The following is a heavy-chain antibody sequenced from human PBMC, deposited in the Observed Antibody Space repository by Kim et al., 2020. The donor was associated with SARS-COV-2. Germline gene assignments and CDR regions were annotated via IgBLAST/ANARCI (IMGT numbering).Heavy chain of an antibody. D-gene: IGHD3-3*01. CDR1: GFTMSSYG. CDR3: ARDYAGLFKGLDV. J-gene: IGHJ6*04. CDR2: IWNDGGNK. Sequence: GGSLRLSCAASGFTMSSYGMHWVRQAPGKGLEWVSLIWNDGGNKYYADSVMGRFTISRDNAKNTLYLEMNSLRAEDTAVYYCARDYAGLFKGLDVRGEGTTVTLSS. V-gene: IGHV3-33*01.